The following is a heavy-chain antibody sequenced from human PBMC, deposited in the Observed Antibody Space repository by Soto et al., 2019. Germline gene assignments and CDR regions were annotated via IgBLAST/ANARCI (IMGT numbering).Heavy chain of an antibody. CDR3: ARGLVGPTQYDAFDI. Sequence: SETLSLTCAVYGGSFSGYYWNWIRQPPGKGLEWIGKINHRGTTNYNPSLKSRVTISIDTSRNQLSMKLSSVTAADTAVYYCARGLVGPTQYDAFDIWGQGAMVTVSS. CDR1: GGSFSGYY. CDR2: INHRGTT. D-gene: IGHD1-26*01. V-gene: IGHV4-34*01. J-gene: IGHJ3*02.